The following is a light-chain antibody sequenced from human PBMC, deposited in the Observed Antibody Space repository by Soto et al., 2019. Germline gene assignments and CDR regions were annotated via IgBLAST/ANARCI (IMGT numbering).Light chain of an antibody. J-gene: IGLJ3*02. CDR1: SSDVGAYNY. CDR2: DVS. CDR3: ISYAGSSIWV. Sequence: QSALTQPPSASGSPGQSVTISCTGTSSDVGAYNYVSWYQQHPGKAPKLMIYDVSKRPSGVPDRFSGSKSGNTASLTVSALQAEDEADYYCISYAGSSIWVFGGGTKVTVL. V-gene: IGLV2-8*01.